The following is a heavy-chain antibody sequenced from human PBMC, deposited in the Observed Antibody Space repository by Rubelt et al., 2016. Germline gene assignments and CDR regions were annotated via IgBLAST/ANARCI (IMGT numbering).Heavy chain of an antibody. D-gene: IGHD3-3*01. J-gene: IGHJ4*02. Sequence: QLQLQESGPGLVKPSETLSLTCTVSGGSISSSSYYWGWIRQPPGKGLEWIGSIYYSGSTYYNPSLMFRVTICVETSKNQFSLKLSSVTAADTAVYYCARLRSTSTYDFWSGEFDYWGQGTLVTVSS. CDR1: GGSISSSSYY. CDR2: IYYSGST. CDR3: ARLRSTSTYDFWSGEFDY. V-gene: IGHV4-39*01.